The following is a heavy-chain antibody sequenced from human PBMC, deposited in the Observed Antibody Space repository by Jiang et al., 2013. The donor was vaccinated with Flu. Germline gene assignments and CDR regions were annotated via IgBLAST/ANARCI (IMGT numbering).Heavy chain of an antibody. CDR2: IIPIFGTA. V-gene: IGHV1-69*01. J-gene: IGHJ5*02. CDR1: GGTFSSYA. CDR3: ARDQSRSPYDFWTGRAGHRFRDNWFDP. Sequence: GAEVKKPGSSVKVSCKASGGTFSSYAISWVRQAPGQGLEWMGGIIPIFGTANYAQKFQGRVTITADESTSTAYMELSSLRSEDTAVYYCARDQSRSPYDFWTGRAGHRFRDNWFDPWGQGTLVTVSS. D-gene: IGHD3-3*01.